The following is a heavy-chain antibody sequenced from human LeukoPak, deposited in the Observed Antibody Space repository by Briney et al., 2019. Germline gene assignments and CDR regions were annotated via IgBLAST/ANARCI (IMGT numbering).Heavy chain of an antibody. Sequence: ASVKVSCKASGYTFTSYAMHWVRQAPGQRLGWMGWINAGNGNTKYSQKFQGRVTITRDTSASTAYMELSSLRSEDTAVYYCARSLAVAGTIYYYYGMDVWGQGTTVTVSS. V-gene: IGHV1-3*01. CDR2: INAGNGNT. CDR1: GYTFTSYA. D-gene: IGHD6-19*01. CDR3: ARSLAVAGTIYYYYGMDV. J-gene: IGHJ6*02.